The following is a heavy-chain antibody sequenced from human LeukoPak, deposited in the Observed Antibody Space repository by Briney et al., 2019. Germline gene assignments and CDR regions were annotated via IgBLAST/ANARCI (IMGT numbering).Heavy chain of an antibody. CDR1: GFTFDDYA. V-gene: IGHV3-9*03. CDR2: ISWNSGSI. Sequence: GGSLRLSCAASGFTFDDYAMHWVRQAPGKGLEWVSGISWNSGSIGYADSVKGRFTISRDNSKNTLYLRMGSLRAEDMAVYYCARDNVKLHDYGDRPSHAFDIWGQGTMVTVSS. D-gene: IGHD4-17*01. CDR3: ARDNVKLHDYGDRPSHAFDI. J-gene: IGHJ3*02.